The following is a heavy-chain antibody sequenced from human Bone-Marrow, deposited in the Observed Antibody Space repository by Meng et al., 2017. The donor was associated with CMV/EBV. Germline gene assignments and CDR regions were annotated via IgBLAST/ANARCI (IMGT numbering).Heavy chain of an antibody. D-gene: IGHD7-27*01. CDR3: ERSSKWGDGMDV. CDR1: GGTFSSYA. Sequence: ASLKVSCKASGGTFSSYAISWVRQATGQGLEWMGWMNPNSGKTGYAQKFQGRVTTTRNTTINTAYMELSSLRSEDTTVYYCERSSKWGDGMDVWGQGTTVTVSS. V-gene: IGHV1-8*03. J-gene: IGHJ6*02. CDR2: MNPNSGKT.